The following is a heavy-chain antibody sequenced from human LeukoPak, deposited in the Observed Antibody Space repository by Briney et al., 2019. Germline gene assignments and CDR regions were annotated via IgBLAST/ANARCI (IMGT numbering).Heavy chain of an antibody. V-gene: IGHV3-23*01. CDR1: GFTFSSYA. CDR3: AKEGRYYGSGSFFAY. J-gene: IGHJ4*02. Sequence: GGSLRLSCAASGFTFSSYAMSWVRQAPGKGLEWVSAISGSGSDTYYADSVKGRFTISRDNSRNTFYLQMNSLRAEDTAIYYCAKEGRYYGSGSFFAYWGQGTLVTVSS. D-gene: IGHD3-10*01. CDR2: ISGSGSDT.